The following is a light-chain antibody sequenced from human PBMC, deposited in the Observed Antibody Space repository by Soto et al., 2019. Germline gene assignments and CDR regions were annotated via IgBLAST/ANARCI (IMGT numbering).Light chain of an antibody. Sequence: EIVLTQSPATLSLSPGERATLSCRASQSVGSALTWYQHKPGQAPSLLIYDTSNRAAGIPVRFSGSGSATDFTLTISSLEPEDFAVYYCQQRSSWPLTFGQGTKLEIK. CDR2: DTS. V-gene: IGKV3-11*01. CDR3: QQRSSWPLT. CDR1: QSVGSA. J-gene: IGKJ2*01.